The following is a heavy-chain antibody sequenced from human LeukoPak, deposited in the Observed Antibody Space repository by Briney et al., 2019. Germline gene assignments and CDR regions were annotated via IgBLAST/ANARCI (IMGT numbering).Heavy chain of an antibody. V-gene: IGHV3-15*05. CDR2: IKSKTDGGTT. CDR1: GFTFSSAW. CDR3: TTEPPCIQGYTKGFPY. J-gene: IGHJ4*02. D-gene: IGHD2-15*01. Sequence: AGGSLRLSCAASGFTFSSAWMTWVRQAPGKGLEWVGRIKSKTDGGTTSYAAPVKGRFTISRDDSKNTVYLQMNSLKSEDTALYFCTTEPPCIQGYTKGFPYWGQGTLVTVSS.